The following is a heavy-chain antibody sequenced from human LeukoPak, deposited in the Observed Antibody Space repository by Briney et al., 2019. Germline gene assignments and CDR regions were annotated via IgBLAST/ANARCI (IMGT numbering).Heavy chain of an antibody. CDR3: AKDGGPPWRFDY. Sequence: GGSLRLSCAASGFTFANYAMSWVRQAPGKGPEWVSSLSVGGGNTYYADSVKGRFTISRDNSNNPLFLHMNSLRVEDTAIYYCAKDGGPPWRFDYWGQGILVTVSS. J-gene: IGHJ4*02. V-gene: IGHV3-23*01. CDR2: LSVGGGNT. CDR1: GFTFANYA. D-gene: IGHD3-16*01.